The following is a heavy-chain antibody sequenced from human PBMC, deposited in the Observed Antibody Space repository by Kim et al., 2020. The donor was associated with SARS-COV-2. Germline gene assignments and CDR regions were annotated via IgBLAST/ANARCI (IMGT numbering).Heavy chain of an antibody. Sequence: GGSLRLSCAASGFTFSSYGMSWVRQAPGKGLEWVSTISGSGNTAYYADSVKGRFTISRDNSKNTLYLQMTSLRDEDTAAYYCENDLIVAGSAEYFQSWG. D-gene: IGHD6-19*01. CDR2: ISGSGNTA. V-gene: IGHV3-23*01. J-gene: IGHJ1*01. CDR3: ENDLIVAGSAEYFQS. CDR1: GFTFSSYG.